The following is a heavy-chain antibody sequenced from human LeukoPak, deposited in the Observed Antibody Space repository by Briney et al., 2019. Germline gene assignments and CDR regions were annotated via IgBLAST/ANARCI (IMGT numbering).Heavy chain of an antibody. CDR2: ISYDGRNK. CDR3: AKLDLVATAPFDY. D-gene: IGHD5-12*01. J-gene: IGHJ4*02. Sequence: PGGSLRLSCAASGFTFSSYAMHWVRQAPGKGLEWVAVISYDGRNKYYADSVKGRSTISRDNSKNSLYLQMNSLRTEDTALYYCAKLDLVATAPFDYWGQGTLVTVSS. CDR1: GFTFSSYA. V-gene: IGHV3-30-3*02.